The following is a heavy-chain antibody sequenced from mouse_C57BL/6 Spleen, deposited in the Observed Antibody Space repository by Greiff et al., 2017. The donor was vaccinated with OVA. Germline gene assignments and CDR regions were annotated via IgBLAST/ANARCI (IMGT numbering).Heavy chain of an antibody. CDR3: ARDSNYVGAMDY. V-gene: IGHV1-42*01. J-gene: IGHJ4*01. Sequence: VHVKQSGPELVKPGASVKISCKASGYSFTGYYMNWVKQSPEKSLEWIGEINPSTGGTTYNQKFKAKATLTVDKSSSTAYMQLKSLTSEDSAVYYCARDSNYVGAMDYWGQGTSVTVSS. CDR1: GYSFTGYY. CDR2: INPSTGGT. D-gene: IGHD2-5*01.